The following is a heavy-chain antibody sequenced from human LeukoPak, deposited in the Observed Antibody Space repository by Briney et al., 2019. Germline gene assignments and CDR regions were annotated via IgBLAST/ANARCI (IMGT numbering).Heavy chain of an antibody. V-gene: IGHV3-23*01. CDR2: ISGSGGST. J-gene: IGHJ6*03. D-gene: IGHD1-26*01. CDR3: AKGGGSLGYYYYYMDV. CDR1: GFTFSSSA. Sequence: PGGSLRLSCAASGFTFSSSAMSWVRPAPGKGLEWVFAISGSGGSTYYADSVKGRFTISRDNSKNTLYLQMNSLRAEDTAVYYCAKGGGSLGYYYYYMDVWGKGTTVTVSS.